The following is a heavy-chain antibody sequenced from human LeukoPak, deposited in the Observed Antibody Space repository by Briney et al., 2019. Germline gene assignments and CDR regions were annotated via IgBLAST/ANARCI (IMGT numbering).Heavy chain of an antibody. Sequence: GGSLRLSCVASGFTLSDYNMHWVRQAPGKGLEWISYISGSSSTIYYADSVRGRFTISRDNAKNTLYLQMNSLRAEDTAVYYCARDGSLPDYWGQGTLVTVSS. CDR3: ARDGSLPDY. J-gene: IGHJ4*02. CDR1: GFTLSDYN. V-gene: IGHV3-48*01. CDR2: ISGSSSTI.